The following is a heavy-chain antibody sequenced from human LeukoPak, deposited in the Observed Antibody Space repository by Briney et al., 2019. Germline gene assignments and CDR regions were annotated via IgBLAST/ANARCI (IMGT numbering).Heavy chain of an antibody. J-gene: IGHJ4*02. D-gene: IGHD3-10*01. Sequence: PGGSLRLSCAASGFTFSDYYMSWIRQAPGKGLEWVSYISSSGSTIYYADSVKGRFTISRDNAKNSLYLQMNSLRAEDMAVYYCARIRITMVRGAPPGPFDYWGQGTLVTVSS. CDR3: ARIRITMVRGAPPGPFDY. CDR2: ISSSGSTI. V-gene: IGHV3-11*04. CDR1: GFTFSDYY.